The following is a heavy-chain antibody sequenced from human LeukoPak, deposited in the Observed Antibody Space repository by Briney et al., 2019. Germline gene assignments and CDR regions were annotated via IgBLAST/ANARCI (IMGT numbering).Heavy chain of an antibody. CDR1: GYTFTSYA. CDR2: INAGNGNT. Sequence: SVTVSCRASGYTFTSYAMHWVRQAPRQGLESMGWINAGNGNTKYSQKFQGRVTITRDTSASTAYMELSSLRSEDTAVYYCARGEAATDSFDYWGQGTLVTVSS. J-gene: IGHJ4*02. CDR3: ARGEAATDSFDY. D-gene: IGHD6-25*01. V-gene: IGHV1-3*01.